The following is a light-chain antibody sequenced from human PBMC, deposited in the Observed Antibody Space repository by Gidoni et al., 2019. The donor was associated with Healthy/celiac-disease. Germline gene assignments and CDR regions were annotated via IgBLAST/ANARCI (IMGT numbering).Light chain of an antibody. V-gene: IGLV2-23*02. Sequence: QSALTQPASVSGSPGQSITISCTGTSSDVGSYNLVSWYQQHPGKAPELMIYEVSKRPSGVSNRFSGSKSGNTASLTISGLQAEDEADYYCCSYACSSTFGFGGGTKLIVL. CDR3: CSYACSSTFG. CDR2: EVS. CDR1: SSDVGSYNL. J-gene: IGLJ2*01.